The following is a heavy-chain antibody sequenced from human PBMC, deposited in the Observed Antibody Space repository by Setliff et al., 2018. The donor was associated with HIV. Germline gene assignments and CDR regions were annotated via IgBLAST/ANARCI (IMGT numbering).Heavy chain of an antibody. CDR3: ATEGAGGSYQRASALDL. CDR1: AGSYSIFA. Sequence: SVKVSCKSSAGSYSIFAINWVRQAPGQGLEWMGGMMTIFSTTNYARKFQGRVTITTDESTGTAYMELSNLRSEDTAVYYCATEGAGGSYQRASALDLWDQGTMVTVSS. CDR2: MMTIFSTT. D-gene: IGHD1-26*01. J-gene: IGHJ3*01. V-gene: IGHV1-69*05.